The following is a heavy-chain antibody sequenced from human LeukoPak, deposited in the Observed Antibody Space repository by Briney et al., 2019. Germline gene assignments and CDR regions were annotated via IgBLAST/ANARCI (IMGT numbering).Heavy chain of an antibody. J-gene: IGHJ3*02. V-gene: IGHV1-3*01. CDR1: GYTFTSYA. D-gene: IGHD6-19*01. Sequence: ASVKVSCKASGYTFTSYAMHWVRQAPGQRLEWMGWINAGSGNTKYSQKFQGRVTITRDTSASTAYMELSSLRSEDTAVYYRARVGGWYAFDIWGQGTMVTVSS. CDR2: INAGSGNT. CDR3: ARVGGWYAFDI.